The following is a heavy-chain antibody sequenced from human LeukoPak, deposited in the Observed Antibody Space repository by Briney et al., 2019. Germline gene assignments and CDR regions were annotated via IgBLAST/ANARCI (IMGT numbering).Heavy chain of an antibody. D-gene: IGHD1-26*01. CDR1: GGSISSYY. V-gene: IGHV4-59*01. Sequence: SETLSLTCTVSGGSISSYYWSWIRQPPGKGLEWIGHIYYSGSTNYNPSLKSRVTISVDTSKNQFSLKLSSVTAADTAVYYCARVYSGSYYEDYWGQGTLVTVSS. CDR3: ARVYSGSYYEDY. CDR2: IYYSGST. J-gene: IGHJ4*02.